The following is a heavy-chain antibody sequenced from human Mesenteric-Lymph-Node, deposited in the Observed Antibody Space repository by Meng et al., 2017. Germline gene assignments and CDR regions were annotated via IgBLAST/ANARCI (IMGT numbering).Heavy chain of an antibody. CDR2: INHSGST. D-gene: IGHD4-17*01. CDR1: GGSFSGYY. V-gene: IGHV4-34*01. CDR3: ARRYGASAYNWFDP. J-gene: IGHJ5*02. Sequence: QLQQWGSGLLKPSESLSLPCAVYGGSFSGYYWSWIRQPPGKGLEWIGEINHSGSTNYNPSLKSRVTISVDTSKNQFSLKLSSVTAADTAVYYCARRYGASAYNWFDPWGQGTLVTVSS.